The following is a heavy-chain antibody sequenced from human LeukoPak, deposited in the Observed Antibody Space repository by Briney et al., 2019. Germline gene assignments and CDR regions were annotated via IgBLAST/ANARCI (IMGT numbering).Heavy chain of an antibody. V-gene: IGHV3-66*01. Sequence: GGSLRLSCAASGFTVSSNYMSWVRQAPGKGLEWVSVIYSGGSTYYADSVKGRFTISRDNAKNSLFLQMNSLRAEDTAIYYCARADRHCTSTSCFALPFSYYYMDVWGKGTPVTVSS. CDR1: GFTVSSNY. J-gene: IGHJ6*03. CDR2: IYSGGST. CDR3: ARADRHCTSTSCFALPFSYYYMDV. D-gene: IGHD2-2*01.